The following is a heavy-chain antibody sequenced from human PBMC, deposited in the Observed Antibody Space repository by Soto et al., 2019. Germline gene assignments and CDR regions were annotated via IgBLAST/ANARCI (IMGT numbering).Heavy chain of an antibody. J-gene: IGHJ5*02. Sequence: SETLSLACTVSGGSISSYYWSWIRQPPGKGLEWIGYIYYSGSTNYNPSLKSRVTISVDTSKNQFSLKLSSVTAADTAVYYCAGHCGEVWFDPWGQGTLVTVSS. CDR1: GGSISSYY. CDR3: AGHCGEVWFDP. D-gene: IGHD4-17*01. V-gene: IGHV4-59*08. CDR2: IYYSGST.